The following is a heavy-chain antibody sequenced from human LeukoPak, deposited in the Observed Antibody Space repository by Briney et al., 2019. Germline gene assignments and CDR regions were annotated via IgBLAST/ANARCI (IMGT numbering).Heavy chain of an antibody. V-gene: IGHV4-59*01. J-gene: IGHJ5*02. CDR2: IYYSGST. D-gene: IGHD3-10*01. CDR3: ARDFGWFGESNRGEFDP. Sequence: PSETLSLTCTVSGGSISSYYWSWIRQPPGKGLEWIGYIYYSGSTNYNPSLKSRVTISVDTSKNQFSLKLSSVTAADTAVYYCARDFGWFGESNRGEFDPWGQGTLVTVSS. CDR1: GGSISSYY.